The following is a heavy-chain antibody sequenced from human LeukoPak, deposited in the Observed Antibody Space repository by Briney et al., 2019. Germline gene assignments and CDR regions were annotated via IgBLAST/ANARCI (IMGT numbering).Heavy chain of an antibody. CDR3: AKGALTTVTYYFDY. D-gene: IGHD4-17*01. Sequence: PGGSLRLSCAASGFTFDDYAMHWVRQAPGKGLEWVSGISWSGGTIGYADSVKGRFTISRDNAKNSLHLQVNSLRTEDTALYYCAKGALTTVTYYFDYWGQGTLVTVSS. CDR1: GFTFDDYA. J-gene: IGHJ4*02. V-gene: IGHV3-9*01. CDR2: ISWSGGTI.